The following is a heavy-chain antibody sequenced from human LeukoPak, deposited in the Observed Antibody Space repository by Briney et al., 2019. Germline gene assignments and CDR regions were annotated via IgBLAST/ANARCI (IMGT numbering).Heavy chain of an antibody. CDR3: AREGHTSGFCGSFDI. V-gene: IGHV3-48*01. J-gene: IGHJ3*02. CDR1: GFTFSSYS. CDR2: ITSSSSTI. D-gene: IGHD5-12*01. Sequence: GGSLRLSCAASGFTFSSYSMNWVRQAPGKGLEWISYITSSSSTIYYADSVKGRFTISRDNSGNTVYLHMTSLRPEDTAVYFCAREGHTSGFCGSFDIWGQGTTVTISS.